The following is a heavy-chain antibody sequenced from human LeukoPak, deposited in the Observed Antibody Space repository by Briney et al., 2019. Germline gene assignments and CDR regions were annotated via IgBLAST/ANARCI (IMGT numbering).Heavy chain of an antibody. V-gene: IGHV4-61*02. CDR1: GGSISSGSYY. Sequence: SQTLSLTCTVSGGSISSGSYYWSWIRQPAGKGLEWIGRIYTSGSTNYNPSLKSRVTMSVDTSKNQFSLKLSSVTAADTAVYYCARDSGYSYVFGYWGQGTLVTVSS. D-gene: IGHD5-18*01. CDR2: IYTSGST. J-gene: IGHJ4*02. CDR3: ARDSGYSYVFGY.